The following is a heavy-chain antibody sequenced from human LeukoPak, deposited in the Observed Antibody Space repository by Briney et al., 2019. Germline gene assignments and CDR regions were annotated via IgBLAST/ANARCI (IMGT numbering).Heavy chain of an antibody. CDR3: AKALLPHYYDSSGYSPAFDY. J-gene: IGHJ4*02. V-gene: IGHV3-9*01. CDR2: ISWNSGSI. Sequence: GGSLRLSCAASGFTFDDYAMHWVRQAPGKGLEWVSGISWNSGSISYADSVKGRFTISRDNAKNSLYLQMNSLRAEDTALYYCAKALLPHYYDSSGYSPAFDYWGQGTLVTVSS. D-gene: IGHD3-22*01. CDR1: GFTFDDYA.